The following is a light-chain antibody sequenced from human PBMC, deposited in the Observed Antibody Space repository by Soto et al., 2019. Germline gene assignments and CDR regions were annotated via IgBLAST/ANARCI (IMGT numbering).Light chain of an antibody. J-gene: IGLJ2*01. CDR2: EVS. V-gene: IGLV2-8*01. CDR1: SSDVGGYNY. Sequence: QSALTQPPSTSGSPGQSVTISCTGTSSDVGGYNYVSWFQQHPGKAPKLMIYEVSKRPSGVPGRFSGSKSGNTASLTVSGLQAEDEADYYCSSFGGSDNVVFGGGIKLTVL. CDR3: SSFGGSDNVV.